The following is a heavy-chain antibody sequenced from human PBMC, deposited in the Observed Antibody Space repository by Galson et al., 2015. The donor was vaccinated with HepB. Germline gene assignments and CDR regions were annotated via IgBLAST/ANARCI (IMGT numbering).Heavy chain of an antibody. D-gene: IGHD3-10*02. Sequence: SVKVSCKASGGTFSSYAISWVRQAPGQGLEWMGRIIPILGIANYAQKFQGRVTITADKSTSTAYMELSSLRSEDTAVYYCARSDVRGVRSVSWFDPWGQGTLVTVSS. CDR1: GGTFSSYA. J-gene: IGHJ5*02. V-gene: IGHV1-69*04. CDR3: ARSDVRGVRSVSWFDP. CDR2: IIPILGIA.